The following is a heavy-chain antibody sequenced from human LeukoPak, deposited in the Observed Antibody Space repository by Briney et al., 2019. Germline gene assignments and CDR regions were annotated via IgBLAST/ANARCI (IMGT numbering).Heavy chain of an antibody. CDR3: AKDCYSSSWFYDS. Sequence: SETLSLTCTVSGGSISSYYWSWIRQPPGKGLEWIGYIYYSGSTNYNPSLKSRVTISVDTSKNQFSLKLSSVTAADTAVYYCAKDCYSSSWFYDSWGQGTLVTVSS. J-gene: IGHJ4*02. D-gene: IGHD6-13*01. CDR2: IYYSGST. V-gene: IGHV4-59*01. CDR1: GGSISSYY.